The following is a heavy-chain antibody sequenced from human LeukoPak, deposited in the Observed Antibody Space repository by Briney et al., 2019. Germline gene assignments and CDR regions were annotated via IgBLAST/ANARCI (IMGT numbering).Heavy chain of an antibody. J-gene: IGHJ6*03. Sequence: GGSLRLSCAGSGFTFSNYAMSWVRQAPGRGLEWVSAICKSGGSTYYADSVRGRFTISRDNSKNTLYLQMNSLRAEDTAVYYCAREDGYYYYYMDVWGKGTTVTVSS. CDR2: ICKSGGST. CDR3: AREDGYYYYYMDV. V-gene: IGHV3-23*01. CDR1: GFTFSNYA.